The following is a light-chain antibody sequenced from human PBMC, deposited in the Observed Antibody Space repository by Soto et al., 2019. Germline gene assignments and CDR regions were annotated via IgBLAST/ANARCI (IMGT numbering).Light chain of an antibody. J-gene: IGKJ1*01. CDR3: QQSYSTPWT. CDR1: QSISSY. V-gene: IGKV1-39*01. CDR2: AAY. Sequence: DIQMTQSPSSLSASVGDRVTITCRASQSISSYLNWYQQKPGKAPKLLIYAAYSLQSGVPSRFSGSGSGTDFPLTLSSLQPEDFATYYCQQSYSTPWTFGQGTKVEIK.